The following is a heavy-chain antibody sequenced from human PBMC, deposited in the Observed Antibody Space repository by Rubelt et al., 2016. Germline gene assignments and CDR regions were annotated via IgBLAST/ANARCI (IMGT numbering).Heavy chain of an antibody. Sequence: RWIRQPPGKGLEWIGYIYYSGSTHYNPSLKSRVTISVDTSKNQFSLKLSSVTAADTAVYYCARTLRLGELSSPYFDYWGQGTLVTVSS. CDR2: IYYSGST. J-gene: IGHJ4*02. V-gene: IGHV4-59*08. D-gene: IGHD3-16*02. CDR3: ARTLRLGELSSPYFDY.